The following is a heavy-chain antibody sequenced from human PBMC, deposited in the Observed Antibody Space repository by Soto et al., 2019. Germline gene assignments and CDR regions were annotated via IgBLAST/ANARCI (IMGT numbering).Heavy chain of an antibody. CDR3: CARTLDP. J-gene: IGHJ5*02. CDR1: GASISSGGYY. Sequence: QVQLQESGPGLVXPSXXLSLTCTVSGASISSGGYYWTWIRQHPGKGLEWIGYIYYSGSTYYTPSLKSRVTISVDTSKNQXXXXXXXXXXXXXXXYXCARTLDPWGQGTLVTVSS. CDR2: IYYSGST. V-gene: IGHV4-31*03.